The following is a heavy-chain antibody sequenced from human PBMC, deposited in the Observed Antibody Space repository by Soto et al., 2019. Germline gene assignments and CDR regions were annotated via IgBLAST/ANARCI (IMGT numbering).Heavy chain of an antibody. V-gene: IGHV3-66*01. D-gene: IGHD3-3*01. CDR2: IYSGGST. CDR1: GFTVSSNY. J-gene: IGHJ4*02. Sequence: GGSLRLSCAASGFTVSSNYMSWVRQAPGKGLEWVSVIYSGGSTYYADSVKGRFTISRDNSKNTLYLQMNSLRAEDTAVYYCARGNGGDFWSGYYIFFDYWGQGTLVTVSS. CDR3: ARGNGGDFWSGYYIFFDY.